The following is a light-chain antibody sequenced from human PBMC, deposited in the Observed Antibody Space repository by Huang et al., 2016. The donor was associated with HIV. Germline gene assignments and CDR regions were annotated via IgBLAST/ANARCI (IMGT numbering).Light chain of an antibody. CDR1: QSITNNY. CDR3: QQYENSPGT. CDR2: GAS. Sequence: EIVLTQSPGTLSLSPGERATLSCGASQSITNNYLAWYQQKPGQAPRLLIYGASRRATGIPDRISGSGSGTDFTLTSSRLEPEDFAVYYCQQYENSPGTFGQGTKVEIK. V-gene: IGKV3-20*01. J-gene: IGKJ1*01.